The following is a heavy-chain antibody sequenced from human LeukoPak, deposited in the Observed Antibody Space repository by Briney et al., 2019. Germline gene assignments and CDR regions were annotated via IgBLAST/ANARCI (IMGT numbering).Heavy chain of an antibody. Sequence: GASVNVSCKASGGTFSSYAISWVRQAPGQGLEWMGGIIPIFGTANYAQKFQGRVTITTDESTSTAYMELGSLRSEDTAVYYCAKQKYSGSPYAFDIWGQGTMVTVSS. CDR1: GGTFSSYA. CDR2: IIPIFGTA. V-gene: IGHV1-69*05. D-gene: IGHD1-26*01. CDR3: AKQKYSGSPYAFDI. J-gene: IGHJ3*02.